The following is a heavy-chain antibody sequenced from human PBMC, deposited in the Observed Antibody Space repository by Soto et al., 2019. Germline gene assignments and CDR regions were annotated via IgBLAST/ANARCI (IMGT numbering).Heavy chain of an antibody. CDR3: ARAEGYYDSSGYYQSYFDY. J-gene: IGHJ4*02. Sequence: PEGTLRLSCAASGFTFSSYDMHWVRHATEKGLDWVSAIGTAGDPYYPGCVKGRFIISRENAKNSLYLQMNSLRSGDTVVYYCARAEGYYDSSGYYQSYFDYWVQRTLVTVS. D-gene: IGHD3-22*01. V-gene: IGHV3-13*05. CDR2: IGTAGDP. CDR1: GFTFSSYD.